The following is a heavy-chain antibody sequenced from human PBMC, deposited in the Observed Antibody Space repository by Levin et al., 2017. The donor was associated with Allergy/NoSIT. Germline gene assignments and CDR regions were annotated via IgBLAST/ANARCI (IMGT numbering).Heavy chain of an antibody. V-gene: IGHV4-34*01. D-gene: IGHD3-10*01. CDR3: ARAQGHYGLRYFDY. CDR2: INHSGST. J-gene: IGHJ4*02. Sequence: PSETLSLTCAVYGGSFSGYYWSWIRQPPGKGLEWIGEINHSGSTNYNPSLKSRVTISVDTSKNQFSLKLSSVTAADTAVYYCARAQGHYGLRYFDYWGQGTLVTVSS. CDR1: GGSFSGYY.